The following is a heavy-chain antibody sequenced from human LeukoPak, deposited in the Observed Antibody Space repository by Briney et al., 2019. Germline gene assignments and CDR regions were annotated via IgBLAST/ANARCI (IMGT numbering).Heavy chain of an antibody. Sequence: SETLSLTCTVSGGSISSYYWSWIRQPAGKGLEWIGRIYTSRSTNYNPSLKSRVTMSVDTSKNQFSLKLSSVTAADTAVYYCARGSGYGDYYYGMDVWGQGTTVTVSS. CDR2: IYTSRST. D-gene: IGHD3-3*01. J-gene: IGHJ6*02. CDR1: GGSISSYY. CDR3: ARGSGYGDYYYGMDV. V-gene: IGHV4-4*07.